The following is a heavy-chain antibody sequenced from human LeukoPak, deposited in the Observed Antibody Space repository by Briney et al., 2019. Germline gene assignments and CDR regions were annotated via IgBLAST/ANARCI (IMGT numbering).Heavy chain of an antibody. V-gene: IGHV3-48*03. CDR2: ISSSGSSI. CDR3: ARDRDTAIFDY. J-gene: IGHJ4*02. D-gene: IGHD5-18*01. CDR1: GFTFSNE. Sequence: GGSLRLSCAASGFTFSNEMNWVRQAPGKGLEWISYISSSGSSISYADSVKGRFTISRDNAKNSLNLQMNSLRAEDTAVYYCARDRDTAIFDYWGQGTLVTVSS.